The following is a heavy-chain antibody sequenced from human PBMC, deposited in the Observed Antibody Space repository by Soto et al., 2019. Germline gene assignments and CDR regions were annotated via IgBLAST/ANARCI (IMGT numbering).Heavy chain of an antibody. CDR1: GYTFTSYG. Sequence: QVQVVQSGAEVKKPGASVKVSCKASGYTFTSYGISWVRQAPGQGLEWMGWINAYNGNTKYAQKLQGRVTMTTDTSTRTAYKELRSLRYDDTGVYYCARDLGGGRSAPWGQGTLVTVSS. CDR2: INAYNGNT. D-gene: IGHD1-26*01. V-gene: IGHV1-18*01. CDR3: ARDLGGGRSAP. J-gene: IGHJ5*02.